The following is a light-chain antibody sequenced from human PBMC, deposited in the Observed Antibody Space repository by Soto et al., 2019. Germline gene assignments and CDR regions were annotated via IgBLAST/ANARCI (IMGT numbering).Light chain of an antibody. CDR1: QSINIY. V-gene: IGKV1-39*01. CDR3: QQSYRSPYT. CDR2: AAS. Sequence: IQLTQSPSSLSASVGDRVTLTCRASQSINIYLNWYQQKPGKAPTLLIYAASSLQSGVPSRFSGGGSRTDFTLTISSLQTEDFATYYCQQSYRSPYTFGQETKLEI. J-gene: IGKJ2*01.